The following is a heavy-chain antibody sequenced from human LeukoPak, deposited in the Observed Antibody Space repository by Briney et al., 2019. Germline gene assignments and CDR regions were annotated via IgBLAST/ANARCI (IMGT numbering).Heavy chain of an antibody. CDR1: RFTFSTYW. CDR2: IKQDGSEK. CDR3: ARGGGY. J-gene: IGHJ4*02. V-gene: IGHV3-7*01. Sequence: PGGSLRLSCAASRFTFSTYWMNWVRQAPGKGLEWLANIKQDGSEKYYVDSVKGRFTISRDNAKNSLYLQMSSLRAEDTAVYYWARGGGYWGQGTLATVSS.